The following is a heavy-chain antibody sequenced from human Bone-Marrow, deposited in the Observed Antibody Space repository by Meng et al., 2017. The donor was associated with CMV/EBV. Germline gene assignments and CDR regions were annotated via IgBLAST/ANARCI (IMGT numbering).Heavy chain of an antibody. CDR2: ISWNSGSI. V-gene: IGHV3-9*01. CDR1: GFTFDDYA. D-gene: IGHD4-17*01. J-gene: IGHJ3*02. CDR3: ASILTSGTTVTPFDI. Sequence: SLKISCAASGFTFDDYAMHWVRQAPGKGLEWVSGISWNSGSIGYADSVKGRFTISRDNAKNSLYLQMNSLRAEDTALYYCASILTSGTTVTPFDIWGQGPMVTVSS.